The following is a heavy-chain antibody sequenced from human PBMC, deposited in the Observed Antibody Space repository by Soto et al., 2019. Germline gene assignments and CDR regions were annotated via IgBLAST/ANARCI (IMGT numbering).Heavy chain of an antibody. CDR3: ATSNWFDP. Sequence: QLQLQESGPGLVKPSETLSLTCTVSGGSISSSSYYWGWIRQPPGKGLEWIGYIYYSGSTYYNPSLKSRVTISVATSKNQFSLKLNSVTAADTAVYYCATSNWFDPWGQGTLVTVSS. J-gene: IGHJ5*02. CDR1: GGSISSSSYY. V-gene: IGHV4-39*01. CDR2: IYYSGST.